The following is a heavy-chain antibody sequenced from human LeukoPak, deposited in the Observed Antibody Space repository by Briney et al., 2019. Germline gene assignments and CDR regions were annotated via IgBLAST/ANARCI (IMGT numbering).Heavy chain of an antibody. CDR3: ARVPYSGSYPDY. V-gene: IGHV1-8*01. J-gene: IGHJ4*02. CDR1: EYTFTSYD. D-gene: IGHD1-26*01. Sequence: ASVKVSCKASEYTFTSYDINWVRQATGQGLEWMGWMNPNSGNTVYAQKFQGRVTMTRDTSISTAYMELSSLRSEDTAVYYCARVPYSGSYPDYWGQGTLVTVSS. CDR2: MNPNSGNT.